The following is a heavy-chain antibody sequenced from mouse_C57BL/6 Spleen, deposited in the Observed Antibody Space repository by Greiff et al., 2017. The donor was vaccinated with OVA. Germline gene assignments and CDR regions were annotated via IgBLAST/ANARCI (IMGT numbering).Heavy chain of an antibody. V-gene: IGHV3-6*01. J-gene: IGHJ1*03. CDR1: GYSITSGYY. Sequence: VQLKESGPGLVKPSQSLSLTCSVTGYSITSGYYWNWIRQFPGNKLEWMGYISYDGSNNYNPSLKNRISITRDTSKNQFFLKLNSVTTEDTATYYCARDGGSTSVWGTGTTVTVSS. CDR2: ISYDGSN. D-gene: IGHD1-1*01. CDR3: ARDGGSTSV.